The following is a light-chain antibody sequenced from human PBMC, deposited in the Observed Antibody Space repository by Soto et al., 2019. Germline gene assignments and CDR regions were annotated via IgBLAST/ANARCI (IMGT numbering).Light chain of an antibody. J-gene: IGLJ1*01. CDR2: EVS. CDR1: SRYVGRYNY. Sequence: QCARPEPACVSRYPGQSITISCSGTSRYVGRYNYVSWYQQHPGKAPKLMIYEVSNRPSGVSYRFSGSKSGNTTSLTIPGLQAEDEADYYCSSYTISSTLSVFGAGTKVTGL. CDR3: SSYTISSTLSV. V-gene: IGLV2-14*01.